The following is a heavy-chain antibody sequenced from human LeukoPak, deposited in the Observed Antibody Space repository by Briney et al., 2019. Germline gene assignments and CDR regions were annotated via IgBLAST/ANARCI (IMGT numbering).Heavy chain of an antibody. J-gene: IGHJ4*02. Sequence: GGSLRLSCAASGFTFSSYDMHWVRQATGKGLEWVSAIGTAGDTYYPGSVKGRFTISRENAKNSLYLQMNSLRAGDTAVYYCALANPDIVVVPAAAQDYWGQGTLVTVSS. CDR2: IGTAGDT. V-gene: IGHV3-13*01. D-gene: IGHD2-2*01. CDR3: ALANPDIVVVPAAAQDY. CDR1: GFTFSSYD.